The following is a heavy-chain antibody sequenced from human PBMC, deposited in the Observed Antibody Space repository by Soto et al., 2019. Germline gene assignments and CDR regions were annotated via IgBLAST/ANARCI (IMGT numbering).Heavy chain of an antibody. CDR3: AKDPEWSHRGIFDY. CDR2: ISGSGGST. Sequence: GGSLRLSCAASGFTFSSYAMSWVRQAPGKGLEWVSAISGSGGSTYYADSVKGRFTISRDNSKNTLYLRMNSLRAEDTAVYYCAKDPEWSHRGIFDYWGQGTLVTVSS. CDR1: GFTFSSYA. D-gene: IGHD3-3*01. J-gene: IGHJ4*02. V-gene: IGHV3-23*01.